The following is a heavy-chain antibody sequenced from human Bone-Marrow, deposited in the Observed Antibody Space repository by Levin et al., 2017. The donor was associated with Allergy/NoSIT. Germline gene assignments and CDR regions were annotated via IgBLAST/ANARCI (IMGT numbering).Heavy chain of an antibody. Sequence: GESLKISCAASGFTFSSYEMNWVRQAPGKGLEWVSYISSSGSTIYYADSVKGRFTISRDNAKNSLYLQMNSLRAEDTAVYYCARSTYYYDSSGYYWYAFDIWGQGTMVTVSS. CDR2: ISSSGSTI. J-gene: IGHJ3*02. CDR3: ARSTYYYDSSGYYWYAFDI. V-gene: IGHV3-48*03. CDR1: GFTFSSYE. D-gene: IGHD3-22*01.